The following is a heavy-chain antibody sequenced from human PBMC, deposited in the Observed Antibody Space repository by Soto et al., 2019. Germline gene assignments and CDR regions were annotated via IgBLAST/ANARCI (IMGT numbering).Heavy chain of an antibody. Sequence: VRQAPGKGLEWVAVIWYDGSNKYYADSVKGRFTISRDNSKNTLYLQMNSLRAEDTAVYYCALVATISEYFDYWGQGTLVTVSS. CDR3: ALVATISEYFDY. V-gene: IGHV3-33*01. J-gene: IGHJ4*02. CDR2: IWYDGSNK. D-gene: IGHD5-12*01.